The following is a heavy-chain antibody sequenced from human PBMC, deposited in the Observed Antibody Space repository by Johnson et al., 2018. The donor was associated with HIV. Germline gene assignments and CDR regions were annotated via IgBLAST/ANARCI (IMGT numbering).Heavy chain of an antibody. D-gene: IGHD1-1*01. CDR1: GFSFSDYY. V-gene: IGHV3-11*04. CDR3: ARESLTTSDAFDM. Sequence: VQLVESGGGLVQPGGSLRLSCAASGFSFSDYYMSWFRQAPGKGLEWLSYISVTGSVIYYADSVKGRFTISRDNTKNSVYLQMNSPTAEDTAVYYCARESLTTSDAFDMWGQGTMVTVSS. J-gene: IGHJ3*02. CDR2: ISVTGSVI.